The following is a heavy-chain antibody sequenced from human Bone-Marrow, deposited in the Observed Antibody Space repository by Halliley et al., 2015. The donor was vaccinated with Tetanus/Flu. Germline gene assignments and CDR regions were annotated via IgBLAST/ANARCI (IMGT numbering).Heavy chain of an antibody. V-gene: IGHV4-39*01. CDR1: GGSLSISTYY. CDR3: ARHTSDGLDD. CDR2: IHYTGST. Sequence: GLVKPSETLSLTCTVSGGSLSISTYYWAWIRQPPGKGLEWIGNIHYTGSTYYNPSLKTRVTISVDTSKKQFSLKLDSVTAADTAVYYCARHTSDGLDDWGQGTLVTVSS. J-gene: IGHJ4*02.